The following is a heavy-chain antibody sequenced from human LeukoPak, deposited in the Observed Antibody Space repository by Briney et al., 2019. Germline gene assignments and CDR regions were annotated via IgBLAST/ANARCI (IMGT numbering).Heavy chain of an antibody. V-gene: IGHV3-74*01. D-gene: IGHD4-23*01. CDR2: IDRDGSRI. J-gene: IGHJ4*02. CDR3: VRGNDYGGPHY. CDR1: GFTFSSYW. Sequence: GGSLRLSCAVSGFTFSSYWMHWVRHAPGKGLVWVSRIDRDGSRINYADSVKGRFSISRDNGKNTLFLQMNSLRAEDAAVYYCVRGNDYGGPHYWGQGTLVTVSS.